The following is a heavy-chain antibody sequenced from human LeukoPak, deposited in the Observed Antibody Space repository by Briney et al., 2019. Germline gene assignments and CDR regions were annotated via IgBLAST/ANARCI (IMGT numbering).Heavy chain of an antibody. V-gene: IGHV3-23*01. CDR2: ISGSGGST. CDR3: ANRPLPLRY. J-gene: IGHJ4*02. CDR1: RFTFSSYG. Sequence: GGSLRLYCAASRFTFSSYGMSWVRQAPGKGLEWVSAISGSGGSTYYADSVKGRFTISRDNSKNTLYLQMNSLRAEDTAVYYCANRPLPLRYWGQGTLVTVSS.